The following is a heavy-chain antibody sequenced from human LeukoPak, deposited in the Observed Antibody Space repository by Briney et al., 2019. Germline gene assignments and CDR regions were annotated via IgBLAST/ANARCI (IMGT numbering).Heavy chain of an antibody. CDR3: ARVITFFGVFIFMYFDY. Sequence: SETLSLTCTVSGGSISSSSYYWGWIRQPPGKGLEWIGSIYYSGSTYYNPSLKSRVTISVDTSKNQFSLKLSSVTAADTAVYYCARVITFFGVFIFMYFDYWGQGTLVTVSS. D-gene: IGHD3-3*01. V-gene: IGHV4-39*01. CDR2: IYYSGST. J-gene: IGHJ4*02. CDR1: GGSISSSSYY.